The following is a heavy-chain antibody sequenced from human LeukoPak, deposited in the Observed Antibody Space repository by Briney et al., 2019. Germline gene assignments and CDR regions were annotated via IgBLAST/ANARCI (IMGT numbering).Heavy chain of an antibody. V-gene: IGHV3-20*04. CDR1: GFIFEEYG. D-gene: IGHD6-6*01. CDR2: INGSGGSK. J-gene: IGHJ4*02. Sequence: PGGSLRLSCVASGFIFEEYGMTWVRQAPGKGLEWVSGINGSGGSKGYAASVKGRFTISRDNANNSLYLQMHSLSAEDTALYYRARGSSFHNYWGQGTLVTVSS. CDR3: ARGSSFHNY.